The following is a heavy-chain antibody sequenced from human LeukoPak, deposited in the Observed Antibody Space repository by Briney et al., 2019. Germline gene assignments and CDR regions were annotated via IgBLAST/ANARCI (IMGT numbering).Heavy chain of an antibody. J-gene: IGHJ4*02. Sequence: PSETLSLTCAVYGGSFSGYYWSWIRQPPGKGLEWIGEINHSGSTNYNPSLKSQVTISVDTSKNQFSLKLSSVSAADTAVYYCASTYYYDSSGYYRDDYWGQGTLVTVSS. CDR1: GGSFSGYY. CDR3: ASTYYYDSSGYYRDDY. CDR2: INHSGST. D-gene: IGHD3-22*01. V-gene: IGHV4-34*01.